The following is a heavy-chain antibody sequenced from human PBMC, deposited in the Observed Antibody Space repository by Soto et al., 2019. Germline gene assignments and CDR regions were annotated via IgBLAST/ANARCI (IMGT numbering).Heavy chain of an antibody. J-gene: IGHJ4*02. V-gene: IGHV3-72*01. CDR1: GFTFSDHY. Sequence: EVQLVESGGGLVQPGGSLRLSCVASGFTFSDHYMDWVRQAPGKGLEWVGRTRNKANSYTTEYAASVRGRFTISRDDSKNSLDTQMNSLKTEDTAVYYCARSFYASGSYPLDYWGQGTLVTVSS. CDR2: TRNKANSYTT. CDR3: ARSFYASGSYPLDY. D-gene: IGHD3-10*01.